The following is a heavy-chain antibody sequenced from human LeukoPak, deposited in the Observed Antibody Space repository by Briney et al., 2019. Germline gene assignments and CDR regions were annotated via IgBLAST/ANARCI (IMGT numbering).Heavy chain of an antibody. CDR2: INHSGST. D-gene: IGHD3-22*01. Sequence: PSETLSLTCAVYGGSFSGYYWTWIRQPPGKGLEWIGEINHSGSTNYNPSLKSRVTLSVDTSKNQFSLKLSSVTAADTAVYYCARVNYYGSRGYYYVIDYWGQGTLVTVSS. V-gene: IGHV4-34*01. CDR1: GGSFSGYY. CDR3: ARVNYYGSRGYYYVIDY. J-gene: IGHJ4*02.